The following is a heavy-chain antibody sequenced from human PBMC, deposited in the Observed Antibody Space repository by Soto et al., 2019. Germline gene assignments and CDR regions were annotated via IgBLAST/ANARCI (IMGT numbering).Heavy chain of an antibody. CDR1: GFTFSSYA. CDR3: AKAWVGDYYYYYMDV. V-gene: IGHV3-23*01. CDR2: ISGSGGST. D-gene: IGHD3-16*01. J-gene: IGHJ6*03. Sequence: GSLRLSCAASGFTFSSYAMSWVRQAPGKGLEWVSAISGSGGSTYYADSVKGRFTISRDNSKNTLYLQMNSLRAEDTAVYYCAKAWVGDYYYYYMDVWGKGTTVTVSS.